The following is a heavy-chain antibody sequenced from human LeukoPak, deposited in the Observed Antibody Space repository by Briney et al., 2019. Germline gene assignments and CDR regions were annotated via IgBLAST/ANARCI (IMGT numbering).Heavy chain of an antibody. CDR2: IYPDDSDT. Sequence: GESLKISCKGSGYSFTSSWIAWVRQMPGRGLDWMGIIYPDDSDTRYSPSFQGQVTISADKSIRTAYLQWSSLKASDSAIYYCARHPNVGGTHSYYGMDVWGQGTTVTVSS. D-gene: IGHD1-26*01. CDR1: GYSFTSSW. V-gene: IGHV5-51*01. J-gene: IGHJ6*02. CDR3: ARHPNVGGTHSYYGMDV.